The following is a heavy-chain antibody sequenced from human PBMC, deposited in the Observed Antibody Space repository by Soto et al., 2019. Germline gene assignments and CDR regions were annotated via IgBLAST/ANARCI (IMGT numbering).Heavy chain of an antibody. CDR2: INPSGGST. Sequence: GASVKVSCKASGYTFTSYYMHWVRQAPGQGLEWMGIINPSGGSTSYAQKFQGRVTMTRDTSTSTVYMELSSLRSEDTAVYYCARDYYEILTGYQYYFDYWGQGTLVTVSS. CDR1: GYTFTSYY. CDR3: ARDYYEILTGYQYYFDY. V-gene: IGHV1-46*03. J-gene: IGHJ4*02. D-gene: IGHD3-9*01.